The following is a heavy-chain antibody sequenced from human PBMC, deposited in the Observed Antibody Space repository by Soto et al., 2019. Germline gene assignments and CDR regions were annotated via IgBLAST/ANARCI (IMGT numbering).Heavy chain of an antibody. Sequence: GGSLRLSCAASGFTVSSNYMSWVRQAPGKGLEWVSVIYSGGSTYYADSVKGRFTISRHNSKNTLYLQMNSLRAEDTAVYYCARDLGFYGSADAFDIWGQGTMVTV. D-gene: IGHD3-10*01. CDR1: GFTVSSNY. V-gene: IGHV3-53*04. J-gene: IGHJ3*02. CDR2: IYSGGST. CDR3: ARDLGFYGSADAFDI.